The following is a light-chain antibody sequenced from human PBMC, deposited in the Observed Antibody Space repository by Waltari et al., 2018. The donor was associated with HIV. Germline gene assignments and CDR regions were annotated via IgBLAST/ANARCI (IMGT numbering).Light chain of an antibody. V-gene: IGKV2-28*01. CDR2: LGS. J-gene: IGKJ5*01. Sequence: IVMAQSPLSLPVTLGEPASVSCSSSQSLLQSNGYNYLDWYLQKPGQSPQLLIYLGSDRASGVPDRFSGSGSGTDFTLKISRVEAEDVGIYYCMEPLQATFGQGTRLEIK. CDR3: MEPLQAT. CDR1: QSLLQSNGYNY.